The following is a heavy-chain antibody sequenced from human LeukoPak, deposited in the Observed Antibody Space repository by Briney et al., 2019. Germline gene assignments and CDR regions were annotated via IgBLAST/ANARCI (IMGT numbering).Heavy chain of an antibody. CDR2: INIDGSST. V-gene: IGHV3-74*01. CDR1: GFTFSNYW. D-gene: IGHD7-27*01. CDR3: AREITTNGGRYFDY. Sequence: GGSLRLSCAASGFTFSNYWMPWVRQAPGKGLVWVSRINIDGSSTNNADSVKGRFTISRDSAKNTLYLQMNSLRAEDTAVYYCAREITTNGGRYFDYWGQGTLVTVSS. J-gene: IGHJ4*02.